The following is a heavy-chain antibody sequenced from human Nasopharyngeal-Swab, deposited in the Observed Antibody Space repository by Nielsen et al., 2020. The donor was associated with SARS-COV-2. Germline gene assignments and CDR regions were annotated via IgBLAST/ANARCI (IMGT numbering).Heavy chain of an antibody. Sequence: LRLSCAVYGGSFSGYYWSWIRQPPGKGLEWIGYIYYSGSTYYNPSLKSRVTISVDTSKNQFSLKLSSVTAADTAVYYCARDDGYCSSTSCYSVGMDVWGQGTTVTVSS. V-gene: IGHV4-30-4*08. CDR1: GGSFSGYY. CDR2: IYYSGST. CDR3: ARDDGYCSSTSCYSVGMDV. D-gene: IGHD2-2*03. J-gene: IGHJ6*02.